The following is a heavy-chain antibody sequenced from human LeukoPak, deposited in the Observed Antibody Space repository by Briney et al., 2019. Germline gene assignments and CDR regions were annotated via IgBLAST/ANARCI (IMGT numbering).Heavy chain of an antibody. CDR1: GGSISSGSYY. CDR3: ARGMMRHYLGFGESFDY. J-gene: IGHJ4*02. CDR2: IYTSVNT. Sequence: SETLSLTCTVSGGSISSGSYYWSWIRQPAGTGLEWIGRIYTSVNTNYNPSLKSRVSISVVTSKNQFSLQLSSVTAADTAVYYCARGMMRHYLGFGESFDYWGQGTLVTVSS. V-gene: IGHV4-61*02. D-gene: IGHD3-10*01.